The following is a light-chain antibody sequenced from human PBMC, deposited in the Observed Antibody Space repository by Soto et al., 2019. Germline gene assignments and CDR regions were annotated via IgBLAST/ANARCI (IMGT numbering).Light chain of an antibody. CDR2: AAS. V-gene: IGKV1-39*01. CDR3: HRNQNARSQM. CDR1: QSIISY. Sequence: EMSLSTSSLSASVGDRVTITCRASQSIISYLNWYQQKPGKAPKLLIYAASSLQSGVPSRFSVSGTGTDFTLTISIRRLEAEAFYVYHRNQNARSQMFGQGTKV. J-gene: IGKJ1*01.